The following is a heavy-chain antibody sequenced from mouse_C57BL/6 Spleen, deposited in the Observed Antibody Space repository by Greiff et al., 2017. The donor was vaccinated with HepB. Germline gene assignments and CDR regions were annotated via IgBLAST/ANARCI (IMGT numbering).Heavy chain of an antibody. Sequence: QVQLQQPGAELVKPGASVKISCKASGYAFSSYWMNWVKQRPGKGLEWIGQIYPGDGDTNYNGKFKGKATLTADKSSSTAYMQLSSLTSEDSAVYFCARRHSSGYEAWFAYWGQGTLVTVSA. D-gene: IGHD3-1*01. CDR1: GYAFSSYW. CDR3: ARRHSSGYEAWFAY. V-gene: IGHV1-80*01. CDR2: IYPGDGDT. J-gene: IGHJ3*01.